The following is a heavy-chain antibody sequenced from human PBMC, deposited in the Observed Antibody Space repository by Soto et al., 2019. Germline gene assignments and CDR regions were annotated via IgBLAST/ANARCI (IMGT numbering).Heavy chain of an antibody. CDR3: ARSTAARHYSYYYGMDV. CDR2: IYPGDSDT. J-gene: IGHJ6*02. CDR1: GYSFTSYW. D-gene: IGHD6-6*01. Sequence: PGESLKISCKGSGYSFTSYWIGWVRQMPGKGLEWMGIIYPGDSDTRYSPSFQGQVTISADNSISTAYLQWSSLKASDTAMYYCARSTAARHYSYYYGMDVWGQGTTVTVSS. V-gene: IGHV5-51*01.